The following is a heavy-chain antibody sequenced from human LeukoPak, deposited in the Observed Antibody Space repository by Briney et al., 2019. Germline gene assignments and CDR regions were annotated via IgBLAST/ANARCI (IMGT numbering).Heavy chain of an antibody. CDR3: ARTITMVRGVIIKGGFDY. D-gene: IGHD3-10*01. V-gene: IGHV3-23*01. Sequence: GGSLRLSCAASGFTFSSYAMSWVRQAPGKGLEWVSAISGSGGSTYYADSVKGRFTISRDNSKNTLYLQMNSLRAEDTAVYYCARTITMVRGVIIKGGFDYWGQGTLVTVSS. CDR1: GFTFSSYA. J-gene: IGHJ4*02. CDR2: ISGSGGST.